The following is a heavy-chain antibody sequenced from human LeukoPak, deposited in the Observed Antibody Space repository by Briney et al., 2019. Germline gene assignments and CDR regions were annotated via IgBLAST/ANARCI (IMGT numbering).Heavy chain of an antibody. CDR3: ARFMGATTAWDY. J-gene: IGHJ4*02. CDR2: VNPSGGST. CDR1: GYTFTGYY. V-gene: IGHV1-46*01. D-gene: IGHD1-26*01. Sequence: AASVKVSCKASGYTFTGYYMHWVRQAPGQGLEWMGIVNPSGGSTSYAQKFQGRVTMTRDTSTSTVYMELSSLRSEDTAVYYCARFMGATTAWDYWGQGTLVTVSS.